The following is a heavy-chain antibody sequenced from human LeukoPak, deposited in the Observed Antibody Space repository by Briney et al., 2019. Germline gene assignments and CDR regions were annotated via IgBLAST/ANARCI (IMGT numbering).Heavy chain of an antibody. D-gene: IGHD6-19*01. CDR3: ARAGSSGWSSLYYFDY. CDR2: ISSSSYI. Sequence: GGSLRLSCAASGFTFSSYSMNWVRQAPGKGLEWVSSISSSSYIYYADSVKGRFTISRDNAKNSLYLQMNSLRAEDTAVYYCARAGSSGWSSLYYFDYWGQGTLVTVSS. V-gene: IGHV3-21*01. J-gene: IGHJ4*02. CDR1: GFTFSSYS.